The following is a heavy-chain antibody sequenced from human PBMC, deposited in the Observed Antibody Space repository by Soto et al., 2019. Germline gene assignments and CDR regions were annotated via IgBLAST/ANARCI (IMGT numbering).Heavy chain of an antibody. J-gene: IGHJ5*02. Sequence: LRLSCAASGFTFSSYAMSWVRQAPGKGLEWVSAISGSGGSTYYADSVKGRFTISRDNSKNTLYLQMNSLRAEDTAVYYCAKGITGTTGGHNWFDPWGQGTLVTVSS. V-gene: IGHV3-23*01. CDR2: ISGSGGST. CDR3: AKGITGTTGGHNWFDP. CDR1: GFTFSSYA. D-gene: IGHD1-7*01.